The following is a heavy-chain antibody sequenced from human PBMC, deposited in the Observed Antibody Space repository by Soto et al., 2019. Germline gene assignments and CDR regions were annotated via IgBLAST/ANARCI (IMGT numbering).Heavy chain of an antibody. D-gene: IGHD3-22*01. J-gene: IGHJ4*02. Sequence: TSETLSLTCTVSGASISRYYWSWIRQSPGKGLEWIGYLYNTGSTIYNPSLKSRVTISVDTSKNQFSLKLNSVTAADTAVYYCARMNYYDTSGYPFDYWGQGMMVTV. V-gene: IGHV4-59*01. CDR2: LYNTGST. CDR1: GASISRYY. CDR3: ARMNYYDTSGYPFDY.